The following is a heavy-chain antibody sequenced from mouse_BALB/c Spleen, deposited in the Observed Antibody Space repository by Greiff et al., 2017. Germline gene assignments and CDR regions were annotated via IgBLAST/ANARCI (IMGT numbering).Heavy chain of an antibody. D-gene: IGHD1-1*01. V-gene: IGHV5-6-4*01. J-gene: IGHJ3*01. Sequence: EVKLVESGGGLVKPGGSLKLSCAASGFTFSSYTMSWVRQTPEKRLEWVATISSGGSYTYYPDSVKGRFTISRDNAKNTLYLQMSSLKSEDTAMYYCTRDRHGSTHFDYWGQGTLVTVSA. CDR2: ISSGGSYT. CDR3: TRDRHGSTHFDY. CDR1: GFTFSSYT.